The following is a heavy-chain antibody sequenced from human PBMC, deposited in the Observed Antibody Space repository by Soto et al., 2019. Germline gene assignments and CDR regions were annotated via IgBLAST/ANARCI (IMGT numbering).Heavy chain of an antibody. CDR2: IYSAVGGGST. Sequence: GGSLRLSCAASELTGSTNFMSWVRQAPGKGLEWVAVIYSAVGGGSTYYADSVKGRFTISRDNSKNTVFLQMNSLRAEDTAIYYCARVIKGSGYDLEPCAFDSWGQGTVVPVSS. J-gene: IGHJ4*02. CDR1: ELTGSTNF. V-gene: IGHV3-53*01. D-gene: IGHD5-12*01. CDR3: ARVIKGSGYDLEPCAFDS.